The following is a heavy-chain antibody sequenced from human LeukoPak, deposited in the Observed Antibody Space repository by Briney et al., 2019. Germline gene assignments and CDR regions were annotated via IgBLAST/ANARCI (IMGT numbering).Heavy chain of an antibody. CDR1: GYTFTSYG. CDR2: ISAYNGNT. Sequence: GASVKVSCKASGYTFTSYGISWVRQAPGQGLEWMGWISAYNGNTNYAQKLQGRVTMTTDTSTSTAYMELRSLRSDDTAVYYCARDRIAVAAPLPYYYCYGMDVWGQGTTVTVSS. J-gene: IGHJ6*02. D-gene: IGHD6-19*01. CDR3: ARDRIAVAAPLPYYYCYGMDV. V-gene: IGHV1-18*01.